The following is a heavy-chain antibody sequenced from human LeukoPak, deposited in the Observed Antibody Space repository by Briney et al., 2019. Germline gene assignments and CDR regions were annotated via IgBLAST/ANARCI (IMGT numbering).Heavy chain of an antibody. Sequence: ASVKVSCKASGYTFTSYYMHWVRQAPGQGLEWMGIINPSGGSTSYAQKLQGRVTMTTDTSTSTAYMELRSLRSDDTAVYYCARDPWYSSGWYGYHHSFDYWGQGTLVTVSS. CDR3: ARDPWYSSGWYGYHHSFDY. V-gene: IGHV1-46*01. CDR2: INPSGGST. J-gene: IGHJ4*02. CDR1: GYTFTSYY. D-gene: IGHD6-19*01.